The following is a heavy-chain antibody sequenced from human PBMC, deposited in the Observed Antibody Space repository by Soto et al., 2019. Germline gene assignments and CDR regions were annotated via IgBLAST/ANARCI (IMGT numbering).Heavy chain of an antibody. D-gene: IGHD2-21*01. CDR2: MNADSGNT. J-gene: IGHJ4*02. CDR1: GYTFTSYA. Sequence: ASVKVSCKASGYTFTSYAMHWVRQAPGQRLEWMGWMNADSGNTKYAQKFQGRVTITRNTFISTAYMELSSLRSEDTAVYYCARAYYGGRTFDYWGQGTLVTVSS. V-gene: IGHV1-3*01. CDR3: ARAYYGGRTFDY.